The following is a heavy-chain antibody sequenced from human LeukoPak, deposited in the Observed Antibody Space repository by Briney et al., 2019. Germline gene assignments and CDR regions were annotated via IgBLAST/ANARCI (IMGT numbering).Heavy chain of an antibody. Sequence: SETLSLTCTVSGGSISSYYWSWIRQPPGKGLEWIGYIYYSGSTNYNPSLKSRVTISVDTSKNQFSLKLSSVTAADTAVYYCARGGTGYGLYYYYYYYTDVWGKGTTVTVSS. J-gene: IGHJ6*03. D-gene: IGHD5-18*01. CDR1: GGSISSYY. V-gene: IGHV4-59*01. CDR3: ARGGTGYGLYYYYYYYTDV. CDR2: IYYSGST.